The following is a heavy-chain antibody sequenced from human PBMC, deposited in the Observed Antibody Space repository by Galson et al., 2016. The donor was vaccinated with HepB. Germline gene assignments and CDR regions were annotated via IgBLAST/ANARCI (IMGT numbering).Heavy chain of an antibody. CDR1: GFTFSNYA. D-gene: IGHD1-26*01. J-gene: IGHJ4*02. V-gene: IGHV3-33*01. Sequence: SLRLSCAASGFTFSNYAMHWVRQAPGKELEWVAIIWYDGINKYYSDSVKGRFTISRDNFKNTLYLQMNSLRADDTAVYFCARDSEGATTGTSLNNWGQGTLVTVSS. CDR3: ARDSEGATTGTSLNN. CDR2: IWYDGINK.